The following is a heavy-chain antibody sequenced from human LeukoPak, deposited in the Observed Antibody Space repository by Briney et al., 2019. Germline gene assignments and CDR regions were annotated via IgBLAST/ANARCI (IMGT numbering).Heavy chain of an antibody. CDR3: AKDPHYYGSGSYYPYYFDY. D-gene: IGHD3-10*01. Sequence: GGSLRLSCAASGLTFSSYAMSWVRQAPGKGLEWVAVISYDGSNKYYADSVKGRFTISRDNSKNTLYLQMNSLRAEDTAVYYCAKDPHYYGSGSYYPYYFDYWGQGTLVTVSS. J-gene: IGHJ4*02. CDR2: ISYDGSNK. CDR1: GLTFSSYA. V-gene: IGHV3-30*18.